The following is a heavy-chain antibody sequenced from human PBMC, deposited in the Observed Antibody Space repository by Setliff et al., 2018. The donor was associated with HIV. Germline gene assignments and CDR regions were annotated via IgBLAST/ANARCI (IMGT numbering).Heavy chain of an antibody. J-gene: IGHJ4*02. CDR3: ARDHQTMLWLDY. V-gene: IGHV1-18*01. D-gene: IGHD2-21*01. Sequence: ASVKVSCKAAGYTFSDYGIAWVRQAPGQGLEWMGWISRYSGNTLYAQKFQGRVTMTTDTSTGTAYMELRSLTSEDTAVYYCARDHQTMLWLDYWGQGTLVTVSS. CDR2: ISRYSGNT. CDR1: GYTFSDYG.